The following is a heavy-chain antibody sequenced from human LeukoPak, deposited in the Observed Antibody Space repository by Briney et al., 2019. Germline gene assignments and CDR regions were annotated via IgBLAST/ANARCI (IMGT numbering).Heavy chain of an antibody. D-gene: IGHD3-3*01. CDR1: GFTFNTYW. CDR3: AREEWWFDP. Sequence: GVSLRLSCTASGFTFNTYWMSWVRQAPGKGLEWVANIKHDGSEKYYVDSVKGRFTISRDNAKNSLYLQMNSLRAEDTAVYFCAREEWWFDPWGQGTLVTVSS. V-gene: IGHV3-7*01. CDR2: IKHDGSEK. J-gene: IGHJ5*02.